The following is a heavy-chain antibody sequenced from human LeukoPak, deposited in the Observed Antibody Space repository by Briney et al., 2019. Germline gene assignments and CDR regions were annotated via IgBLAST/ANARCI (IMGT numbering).Heavy chain of an antibody. J-gene: IGHJ4*02. Sequence: GGSLRLSCAASGFTFSNYGMHWVRQAPGKGLEWVANIKEDGSEKYYVASVKGRFSISRDNAKNSLYLQMNSLRAEDTAVYYCASGRQLGYWGQGTLVTVSS. D-gene: IGHD3-16*01. CDR2: IKEDGSEK. V-gene: IGHV3-7*01. CDR3: ASGRQLGY. CDR1: GFTFSNYG.